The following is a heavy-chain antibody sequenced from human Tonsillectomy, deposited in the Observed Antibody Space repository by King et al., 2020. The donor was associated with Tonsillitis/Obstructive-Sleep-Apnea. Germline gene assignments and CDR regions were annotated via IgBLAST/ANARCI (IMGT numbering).Heavy chain of an antibody. V-gene: IGHV3-23*04. CDR2: LSGSDGRT. Sequence: VQLVESGGGLVQPGGSLRLSCAGSGFTFGAMSWVRQAPGKGLEWVSGLSGSDGRTYYADSVKGRFTISRDNSKNTIYLQMNTLRAEDTALYYCASRGPAIYCNISGCIYRMHVWGQGTTVTVSS. J-gene: IGHJ6*02. D-gene: IGHD2/OR15-2a*01. CDR3: ASRGPAIYCNISGCIYRMHV. CDR1: GFTFGA.